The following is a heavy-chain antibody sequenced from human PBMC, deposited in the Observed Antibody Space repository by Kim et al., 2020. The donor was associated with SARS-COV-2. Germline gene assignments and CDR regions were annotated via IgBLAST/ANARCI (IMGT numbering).Heavy chain of an antibody. Sequence: SETLSLTCTVSGGSISSSSYYWGWIRQPPGKGLEWIGSIYYSGSTYYNPSLKSRVTISVDTSKNQFSLKLSSVTAADTAVYYCARHPGELLWLGEFLYGMDVWGQGTTVTVSS. D-gene: IGHD3-10*01. J-gene: IGHJ6*02. V-gene: IGHV4-39*01. CDR1: GGSISSSSYY. CDR3: ARHPGELLWLGEFLYGMDV. CDR2: IYYSGST.